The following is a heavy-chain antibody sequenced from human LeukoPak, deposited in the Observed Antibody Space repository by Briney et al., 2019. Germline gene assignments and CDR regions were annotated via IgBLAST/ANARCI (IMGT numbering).Heavy chain of an antibody. V-gene: IGHV3-72*01. CDR1: GFSFSDHY. CDR3: ARTSYSGNFYDY. J-gene: IGHJ4*02. CDR2: TGTKPNSYTT. Sequence: SGGSLRLSCAASGFSFSDHYMDWVRQAPGKALEWVGRTGTKPNSYTTEYAASARGRFTISRDDSKNSLYLQMNSLKIEDTAVYYCARTSYSGNFYDYRGQGTLVTVSS. D-gene: IGHD1-26*01.